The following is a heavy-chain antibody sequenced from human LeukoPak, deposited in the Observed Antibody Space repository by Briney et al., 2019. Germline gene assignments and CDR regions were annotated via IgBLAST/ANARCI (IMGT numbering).Heavy chain of an antibody. D-gene: IGHD3-10*01. Sequence: GGSLRLSCTASEFTFSSYWMSWVRQAPGKGLEWVSAISGSGGSTYYADSVKGRFTVSRDNSKNTLYLQMNSLRAEDTAVYYCAKVGSYYGSGSYGYYYYMDVWGKGTTVTISS. V-gene: IGHV3-23*01. J-gene: IGHJ6*03. CDR3: AKVGSYYGSGSYGYYYYMDV. CDR2: ISGSGGST. CDR1: EFTFSSYW.